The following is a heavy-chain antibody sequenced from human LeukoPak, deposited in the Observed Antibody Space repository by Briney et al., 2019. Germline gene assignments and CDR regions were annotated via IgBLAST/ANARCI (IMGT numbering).Heavy chain of an antibody. CDR1: GFTFSSYW. D-gene: IGHD2-21*02. Sequence: GGSLRLSCVGSGFTFSSYWMSWVRQAPGKGLEGVSAISGGGGKTWYADSVKGRFTISRDNSKNTLYLQMNSLRAEDTALYYCAKDPIVFNSGDYYLGAFNIWGQGAMVTVSS. J-gene: IGHJ3*02. V-gene: IGHV3-23*01. CDR3: AKDPIVFNSGDYYLGAFNI. CDR2: ISGGGGKT.